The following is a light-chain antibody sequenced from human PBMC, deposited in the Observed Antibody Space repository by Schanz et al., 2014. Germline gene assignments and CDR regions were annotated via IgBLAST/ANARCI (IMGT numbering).Light chain of an antibody. V-gene: IGLV2-11*01. Sequence: QSALTQPRSVSGSPGQSVTISCTGTSSDVGGYNYVSWYQLHPGKAPKLMIYDVTKRPSGVPDRFSGSKSGNTASLTISGLQAEDEADYYCSSYTGSGTLWVFGGGTKLTVL. CDR2: DVT. J-gene: IGLJ3*02. CDR1: SSDVGGYNY. CDR3: SSYTGSGTLWV.